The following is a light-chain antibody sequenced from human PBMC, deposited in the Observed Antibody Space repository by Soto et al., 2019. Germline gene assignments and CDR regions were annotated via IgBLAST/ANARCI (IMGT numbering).Light chain of an antibody. CDR2: DAS. Sequence: DIQMTQSPSTLSSSVGDRVTNPFRASQNNNNLLAWYQQKPGKTPKLLIYDASSLESGVPSRFSGSGSGTEFTLTISSLQPDDFATYYCQQYNSYSSRTFGQGTKVDIK. CDR3: QQYNSYSSRT. V-gene: IGKV1-5*01. CDR1: QNNNNL. J-gene: IGKJ1*01.